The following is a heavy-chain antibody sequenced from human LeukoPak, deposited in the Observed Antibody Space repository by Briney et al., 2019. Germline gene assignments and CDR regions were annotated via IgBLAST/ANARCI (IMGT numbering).Heavy chain of an antibody. Sequence: SETLSLTCAVSGYSISSGYYWGWIQPPPGKGLEWIGSIYHSGSTYYNPSLKSRVTISVDTSKNQFSLKLSSVTAADTAVYYCARHETTPIGYSAFDIWGQGTMVTVSS. CDR2: IYHSGST. D-gene: IGHD5-12*01. V-gene: IGHV4-38-2*01. CDR1: GYSISSGYY. CDR3: ARHETTPIGYSAFDI. J-gene: IGHJ3*02.